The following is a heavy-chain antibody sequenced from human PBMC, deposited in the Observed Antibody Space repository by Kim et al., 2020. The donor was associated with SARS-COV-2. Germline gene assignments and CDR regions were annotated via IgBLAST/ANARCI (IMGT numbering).Heavy chain of an antibody. CDR3: ARGPVSSGSGSYYKRWNWFDP. V-gene: IGHV4-34*01. J-gene: IGHJ5*02. CDR1: GGSFSGYY. CDR2: INHSGST. D-gene: IGHD3-10*01. Sequence: SETLSLTCAVYGGSFSGYYWSWIRQPPGKGLEWIGEINHSGSTNYNPSLKSRVTISVDTSKNQFSLKLSSVTAADTAVYYCARGPVSSGSGSYYKRWNWFDPWGQGTLVTVSS.